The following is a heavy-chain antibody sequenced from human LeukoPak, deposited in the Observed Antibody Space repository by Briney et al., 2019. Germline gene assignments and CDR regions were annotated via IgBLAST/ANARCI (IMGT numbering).Heavy chain of an antibody. V-gene: IGHV3-30-3*01. CDR2: ISYDGSNK. CDR1: GFTFSTFW. J-gene: IGHJ3*02. CDR3: ARVERLWFHAFDI. D-gene: IGHD3-10*01. Sequence: GGSLRLSCAASGFTFSTFWMSWVRQAPGKGLEWVAVISYDGSNKYYADSVKGRFTISRDNSKNTLYLQMNSLRAEDTAVYYCARVERLWFHAFDIWGQGTMVTVSS.